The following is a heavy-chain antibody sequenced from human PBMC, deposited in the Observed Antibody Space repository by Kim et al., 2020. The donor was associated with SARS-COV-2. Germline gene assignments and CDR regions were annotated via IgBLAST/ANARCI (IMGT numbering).Heavy chain of an antibody. V-gene: IGHV3-30*02. J-gene: IGHJ4*02. D-gene: IGHD6-13*01. Sequence: NKYYSDSVKGRFTSSRDNSTNTLYLQMNSLRAEDTAVYYCAVSIAAALDYWGQGTLVTVSS. CDR2: NK. CDR3: AVSIAAALDY.